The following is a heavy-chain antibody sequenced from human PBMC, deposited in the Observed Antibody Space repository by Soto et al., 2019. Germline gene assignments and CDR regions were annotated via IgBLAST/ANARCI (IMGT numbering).Heavy chain of an antibody. J-gene: IGHJ4*02. D-gene: IGHD5-12*01. CDR2: ISSSSSCI. CDR1: GFTFSSYS. V-gene: IGHV3-21*01. CDR3: ARDSGYCPFDY. Sequence: WGSLRLSCAASGFTFSSYSTNWVRQAPGKGLEWVSSISSSSSCIYYADSVKGRFTISRDNAKNSLYLQMNSLRAEDTAVYYCARDSGYCPFDYWGQGTLVTVSS.